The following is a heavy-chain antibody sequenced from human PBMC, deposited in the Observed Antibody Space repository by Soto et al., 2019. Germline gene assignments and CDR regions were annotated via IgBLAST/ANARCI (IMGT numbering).Heavy chain of an antibody. V-gene: IGHV3-15*01. Sequence: PGGSLRLSCAASGFTFSNAWMSWVRQAPGKGREWVGRIKSKTDGGTTDYAAPVKGRFTISRDDSKNTLYLQMNSLKTEDTAVYYCTTLPPYYDFWSGPNWFDPWGQGTLVTVSS. CDR2: IKSKTDGGTT. CDR3: TTLPPYYDFWSGPNWFDP. J-gene: IGHJ5*02. CDR1: GFTFSNAW. D-gene: IGHD3-3*01.